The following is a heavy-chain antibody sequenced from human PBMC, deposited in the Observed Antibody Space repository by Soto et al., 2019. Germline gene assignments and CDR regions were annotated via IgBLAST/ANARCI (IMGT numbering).Heavy chain of an antibody. Sequence: QVQLVQSGAEVKKPGASVKVSCKASGYTFTNFAMHWVRQAPGQRLEWMGWINAGNGNTKYSQKFQGRVTITRDTSANTAYMELSSLRSEDTAVYYCARDFTMVRGVSYFFDHWGQGTLLTVSS. D-gene: IGHD3-10*01. J-gene: IGHJ4*02. CDR3: ARDFTMVRGVSYFFDH. V-gene: IGHV1-3*01. CDR1: GYTFTNFA. CDR2: INAGNGNT.